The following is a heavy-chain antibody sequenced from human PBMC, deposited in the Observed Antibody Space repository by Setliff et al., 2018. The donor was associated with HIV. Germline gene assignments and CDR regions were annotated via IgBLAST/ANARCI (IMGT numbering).Heavy chain of an antibody. CDR1: GDSISSSSDY. CDR3: ASSQGYDFWSGPTGYYMDV. V-gene: IGHV4-39*01. Sequence: LSLTCTVSGDSISSSSDYWDWIRQPPGKGLEWIGSFSFSGGTFYNPALKTRVTISVDTSKNQFSLKLNSVTGADTAVYYCASSQGYDFWSGPTGYYMDVWGKGTTVTVSS. J-gene: IGHJ6*03. CDR2: FSFSGGT. D-gene: IGHD3-3*01.